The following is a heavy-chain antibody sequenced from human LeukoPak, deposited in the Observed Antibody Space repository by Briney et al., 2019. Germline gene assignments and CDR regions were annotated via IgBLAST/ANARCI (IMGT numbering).Heavy chain of an antibody. D-gene: IGHD3-22*01. CDR2: IYNSGST. CDR3: AREITYYYDSSGYYYYFDY. V-gene: IGHV4-61*02. CDR1: GGSISSGSYY. J-gene: IGHJ4*02. Sequence: SETLSLTCTVSGGSISSGSYYWSWIRQPAGKGLEWIGRIYNSGSTNYNPSLKSRVTISVDTSKNQFSLKLSSVTAADTAVYYCAREITYYYDSSGYYYYFDYWGQGTLVTVSS.